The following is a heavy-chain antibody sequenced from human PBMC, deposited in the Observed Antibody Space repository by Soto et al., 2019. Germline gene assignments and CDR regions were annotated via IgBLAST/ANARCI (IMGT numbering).Heavy chain of an antibody. CDR3: ARRLYDSSGYYYGCFDY. V-gene: IGHV4-4*02. CDR1: GGSISSSNW. CDR2: IYHSGST. Sequence: PSETLSLSCAVSGGSISSSNWWSWVRQPPGKGLEWIGEIYHSGSTNYNPSLRRRVTISVDKSMNQFSLKLSSVTAADTAVYYCARRLYDSSGYYYGCFDYWGQGTLVTVSS. D-gene: IGHD3-22*01. J-gene: IGHJ4*02.